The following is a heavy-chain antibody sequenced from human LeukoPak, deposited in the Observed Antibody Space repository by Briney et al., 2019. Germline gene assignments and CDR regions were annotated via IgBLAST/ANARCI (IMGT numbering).Heavy chain of an antibody. Sequence: GESLKISCKGSGYSFTSYRIGWVRQMPGKGLEWMGIIYPSDSDTRYSPSFQGQVTISADKSISTAYLQWSSLKASDTAMYYCARKLGPNYFDSSAFNYWGQGTLVTVSS. V-gene: IGHV5-51*01. CDR1: GYSFTSYR. D-gene: IGHD3-22*01. CDR2: IYPSDSDT. J-gene: IGHJ4*02. CDR3: ARKLGPNYFDSSAFNY.